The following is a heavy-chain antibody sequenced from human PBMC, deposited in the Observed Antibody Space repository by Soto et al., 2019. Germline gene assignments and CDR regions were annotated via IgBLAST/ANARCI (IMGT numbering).Heavy chain of an antibody. J-gene: IGHJ4*02. D-gene: IGHD6-19*01. Sequence: QVKLVQSGAEVKKSGASVRVSCKASGYTFDNYGISWVRQAPGLGLEWMGWISAYNGHTNYAQKFQDRVNMTTDTSTRTAYMELRSLTSDATAVLYCARDDGWSSASLVDYWGQGTVVTVSA. V-gene: IGHV1-18*01. CDR1: GYTFDNYG. CDR3: ARDDGWSSASLVDY. CDR2: ISAYNGHT.